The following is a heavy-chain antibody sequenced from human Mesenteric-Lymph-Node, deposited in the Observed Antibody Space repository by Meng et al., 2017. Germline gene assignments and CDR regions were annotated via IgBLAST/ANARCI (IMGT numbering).Heavy chain of an antibody. CDR1: GYTFTNYD. J-gene: IGHJ5*02. V-gene: IGHV1-2*02. CDR2: ISAYNGNT. D-gene: IGHD1-26*01. Sequence: QVQLVQSGAGVKKPGASVKVSCKASGYTFTNYDINWVRQATGQGLEWMGWISAYNGNTNYAQKLQGRVTMTRDTSISTAYMELSRLRSDDTAVYYCARDRGSYGWFDPWGQGTLVTVSS. CDR3: ARDRGSYGWFDP.